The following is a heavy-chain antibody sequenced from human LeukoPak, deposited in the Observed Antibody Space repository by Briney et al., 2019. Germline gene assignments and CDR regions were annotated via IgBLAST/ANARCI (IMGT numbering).Heavy chain of an antibody. V-gene: IGHV3-21*01. Sequence: GGSLRLSCAASGFTLSNYNMNWVRQAPGKGLEWVSSISGSSSYLFFADSVKGRFTIPRDNTKNSLYLQMNSLRAEDTAVYYCARLGPLEYYYDSSGCFDYWGQGTLVTVSS. CDR1: GFTLSNYN. J-gene: IGHJ4*02. CDR3: ARLGPLEYYYDSSGCFDY. CDR2: ISGSSSYL. D-gene: IGHD3-22*01.